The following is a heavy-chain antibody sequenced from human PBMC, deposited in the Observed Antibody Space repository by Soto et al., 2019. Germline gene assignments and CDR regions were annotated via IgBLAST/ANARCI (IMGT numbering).Heavy chain of an antibody. CDR2: IIPIFGTA. Sequence: SVKVSCKASGGTFSSYAISWVRQAPGQGLEWMGGIIPIFGTANYAQKFQGRVTITADESTSTAYMELSSLRSEDTAVYYCAGHTIVVVPAATTDLYYYYYGMDAWGQGTTVTVSS. D-gene: IGHD2-2*01. V-gene: IGHV1-69*13. CDR1: GGTFSSYA. J-gene: IGHJ6*02. CDR3: AGHTIVVVPAATTDLYYYYYGMDA.